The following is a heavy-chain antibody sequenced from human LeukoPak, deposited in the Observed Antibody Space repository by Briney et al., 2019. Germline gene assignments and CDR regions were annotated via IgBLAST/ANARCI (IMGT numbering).Heavy chain of an antibody. D-gene: IGHD3-9*01. Sequence: ASVKVSCKTSGYTFTGYYIHWVRQAPGQGLEWMGWINPNSGGSNYAQKFQGRVTITKDTFISTAYMELSRLRSDDTAVYYCARDFGILTEDYFDFWGLGTLVTVSS. CDR3: ARDFGILTEDYFDF. CDR2: INPNSGGS. V-gene: IGHV1-2*02. CDR1: GYTFTGYY. J-gene: IGHJ4*02.